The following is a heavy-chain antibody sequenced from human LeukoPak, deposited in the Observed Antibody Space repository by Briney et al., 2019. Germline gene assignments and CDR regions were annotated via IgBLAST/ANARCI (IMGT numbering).Heavy chain of an antibody. CDR2: ISGSGGST. Sequence: GGSLRLSCAASGFTFSSYAMSWVRQVPGKGLEWVSAISGSGGSTYYADSVKGRFTISRDNSKNTLYLQMNSLRAEDTAVYYCARGYTAMVTDYWGQGTLVTVSS. CDR1: GFTFSSYA. J-gene: IGHJ4*02. V-gene: IGHV3-23*01. CDR3: ARGYTAMVTDY. D-gene: IGHD5-18*01.